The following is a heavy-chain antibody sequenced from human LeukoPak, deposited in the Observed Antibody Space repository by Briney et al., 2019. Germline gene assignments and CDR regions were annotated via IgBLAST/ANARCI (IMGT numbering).Heavy chain of an antibody. CDR2: IKEDGSAT. V-gene: IGHV3-7*05. J-gene: IGHJ4*02. Sequence: GGSLRLSCAASGSTFSNSWMTWVRQAPGKGLEWVAHIKEDGSATYYVDSVTGRFTISRDNAKDSLYLQMSSLRAEDTGVYYCATWSDAWEFDYWGQGTLVSVSS. D-gene: IGHD1-26*01. CDR1: GSTFSNSW. CDR3: ATWSDAWEFDY.